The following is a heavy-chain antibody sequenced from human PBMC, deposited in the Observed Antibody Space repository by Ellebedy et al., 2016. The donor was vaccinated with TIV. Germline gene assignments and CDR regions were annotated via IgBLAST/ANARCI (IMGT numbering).Heavy chain of an antibody. J-gene: IGHJ2*01. CDR2: IIPIFGTA. D-gene: IGHD6-19*01. CDR1: GYTFTGYY. V-gene: IGHV1-69*13. Sequence: ASVKVSCKASGYTFTGYYMHWVRQAPGQGLEWMGGIIPIFGTANYAQKFQGRVTITAGESTSTAYMELSSLRSEDTAVYYCARVGQWLGPTSWYFGLWGRGTLVTVSS. CDR3: ARVGQWLGPTSWYFGL.